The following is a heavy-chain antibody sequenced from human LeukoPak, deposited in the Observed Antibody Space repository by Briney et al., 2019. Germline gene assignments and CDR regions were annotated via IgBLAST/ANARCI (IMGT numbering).Heavy chain of an antibody. CDR2: IYPGDSDT. CDR1: GYRFTSYW. D-gene: IGHD6-19*01. CDR3: ARVIAVAVTDFDY. V-gene: IGHV5-51*04. Sequence: GESLKISFKGSGYRFTSYWIGWVRPMPGKGLGWMGIIYPGDSDTRYSPSFQGQVTISADKPISTAYLQWSSLKASDTAMYYCARVIAVAVTDFDYWGQGTLVTVSS. J-gene: IGHJ4*02.